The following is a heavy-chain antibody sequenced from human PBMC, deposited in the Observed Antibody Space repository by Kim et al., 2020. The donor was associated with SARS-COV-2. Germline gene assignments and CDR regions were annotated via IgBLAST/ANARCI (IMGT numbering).Heavy chain of an antibody. CDR3: AKSDSPHIVVVTATPFAY. J-gene: IGHJ4*02. V-gene: IGHV3-23*01. Sequence: KGRVTISRDNTKTTMYVQMNSLRAEDTAVYYCAKSDSPHIVVVTATPFAYWGQGTLVTVSS. D-gene: IGHD2-21*02.